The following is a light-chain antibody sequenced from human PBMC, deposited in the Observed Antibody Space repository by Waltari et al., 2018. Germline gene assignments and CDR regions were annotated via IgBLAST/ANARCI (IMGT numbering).Light chain of an antibody. J-gene: IGKJ2*02. CDR3: QQCGRSSCT. Sequence: EIVLTQSPGTLSLSPGERATLSCRGSQSVSSGFLAWHQQKAGQAPRLLIYGAASRATGIPDRFSGSGSGTDFTLTISRLEPEDFAVYYCQQCGRSSCTFGQGTKLEIK. V-gene: IGKV3-20*01. CDR1: QSVSSGF. CDR2: GAA.